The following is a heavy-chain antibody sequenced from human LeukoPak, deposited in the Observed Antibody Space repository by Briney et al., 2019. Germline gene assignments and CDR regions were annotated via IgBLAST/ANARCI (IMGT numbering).Heavy chain of an antibody. Sequence: ASVKVSCKASGYTFTGYYMHWVRQDPGQGLEWMGWINPNSGGTNYAQKFQGRVTMTRDTSISTAYMELSRLRSDDTAVYYCARDRAGDGKPRGYYYGMDVWGQGTTVTVSS. CDR2: INPNSGGT. CDR1: GYTFTGYY. CDR3: ARDRAGDGKPRGYYYGMDV. V-gene: IGHV1-2*02. D-gene: IGHD5-24*01. J-gene: IGHJ6*02.